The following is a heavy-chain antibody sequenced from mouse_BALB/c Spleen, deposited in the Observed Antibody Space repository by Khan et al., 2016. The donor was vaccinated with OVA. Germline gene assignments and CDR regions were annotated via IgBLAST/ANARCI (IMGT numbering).Heavy chain of an antibody. V-gene: IGHV9S7*01. J-gene: IGHJ4*01. CDR1: GYTFTTAG. Sequence: LVESGPELKKPGETVRISCKASGYTFTTAGIQWVQKMPGKGLKWIGWINTHSGVPKYAEDFKGRFAFSLETSASTAYLQINNLKNEDTATYFCARSRWLLPAMDYWGQGTSVTVSS. D-gene: IGHD2-3*01. CDR3: ARSRWLLPAMDY. CDR2: INTHSGVP.